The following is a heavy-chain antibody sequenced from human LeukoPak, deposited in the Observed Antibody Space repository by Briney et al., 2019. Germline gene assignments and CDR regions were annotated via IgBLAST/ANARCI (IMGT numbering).Heavy chain of an antibody. D-gene: IGHD5-24*01. J-gene: IGHJ3*02. CDR3: ARISRRDSAFDI. Sequence: PGRSLRLSCSASGFTFDDYAMDWVRQAPGKGLEWVSGISWNSVRIAYADSVKGRFTISRDNAKDSLYLQMNSLRAEDTAVYYCARISRRDSAFDIWGQGTMVTVSS. CDR2: ISWNSVRI. CDR1: GFTFDDYA. V-gene: IGHV3-9*01.